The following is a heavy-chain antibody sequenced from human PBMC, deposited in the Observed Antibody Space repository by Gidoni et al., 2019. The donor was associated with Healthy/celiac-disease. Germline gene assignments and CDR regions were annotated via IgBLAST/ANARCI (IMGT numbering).Heavy chain of an antibody. CDR1: GGTLRSYA. V-gene: IGHV1-69*06. J-gene: IGHJ6*03. D-gene: IGHD2-2*01. CDR2: SIPSFGTA. Sequence: QVPLVQSGAEVKKPGSSVKFSCKASGGTLRSYAISWVRQAPGQGLEWRGGSIPSFGTANYEQKFQGRVTITADKSTSTAYMELSSLRSEDTAVYYCARSTSEGGMNYYYYYMDVWGKGTTVTVSS. CDR3: ARSTSEGGMNYYYYYMDV.